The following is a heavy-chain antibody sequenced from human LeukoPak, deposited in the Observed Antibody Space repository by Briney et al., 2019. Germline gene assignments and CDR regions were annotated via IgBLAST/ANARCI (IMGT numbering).Heavy chain of an antibody. Sequence: KASETLSLTCAVYGGSFIDYYLTWIRQPPGKGLEWIGEVHPSGITDSAPSLRSRVTISRDTSKNQFSLKLRSVTAADSAVYYCARGADWNKVGYWGQGTLVTVSS. CDR2: VHPSGIT. CDR1: GGSFIDYY. V-gene: IGHV4-34*01. D-gene: IGHD1/OR15-1a*01. CDR3: ARGADWNKVGY. J-gene: IGHJ4*02.